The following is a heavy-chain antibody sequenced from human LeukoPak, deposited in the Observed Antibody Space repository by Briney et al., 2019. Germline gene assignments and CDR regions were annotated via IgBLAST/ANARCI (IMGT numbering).Heavy chain of an antibody. J-gene: IGHJ4*02. V-gene: IGHV3-23*01. CDR2: ISGSGGST. D-gene: IGHD6-13*01. CDR3: AKDLPLEQQLVRGFDY. Sequence: GGSLRLSCAASGFTASSNYMSWVRQAPGKGLEWVSAISGSGGSTYYADSVKGRFTISRDNSKNTLYLQMNSLRAEDTAVYYCAKDLPLEQQLVRGFDYWGQGTLVTVSS. CDR1: GFTASSNY.